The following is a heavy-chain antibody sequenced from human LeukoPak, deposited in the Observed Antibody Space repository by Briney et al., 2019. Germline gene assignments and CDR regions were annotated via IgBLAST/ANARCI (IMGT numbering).Heavy chain of an antibody. CDR3: ARMGDCSSTSCTPRYYYYGMDV. V-gene: IGHV4-59*01. Sequence: PSETLSLTCTVSGGSISSYYWSWIRQPPGKGLEWIGYIYYKGSTNYNPSLKSRVTISVDTSKNQFSLKLSSVTAADTAVYYCARMGDCSSTSCTPRYYYYGMDVWGKGTTVTVSS. CDR1: GGSISSYY. CDR2: IYYKGST. J-gene: IGHJ6*04. D-gene: IGHD2-2*01.